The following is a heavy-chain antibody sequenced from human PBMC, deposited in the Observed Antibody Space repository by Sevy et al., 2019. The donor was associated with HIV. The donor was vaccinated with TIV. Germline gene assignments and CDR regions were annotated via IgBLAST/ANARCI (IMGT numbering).Heavy chain of an antibody. Sequence: GGCLRLSCAASGFSFSDYYMNWIRQAPGKGLECISYISSSGDSTYYADSVKGRFTISMDNAKNSVYLQMNNLRADDTAVYSCAREVVRGVIRDYFDFWGQGTLVTVSS. V-gene: IGHV3-11*01. CDR2: ISSSGDST. D-gene: IGHD3-10*01. CDR1: GFSFSDYY. CDR3: AREVVRGVIRDYFDF. J-gene: IGHJ4*02.